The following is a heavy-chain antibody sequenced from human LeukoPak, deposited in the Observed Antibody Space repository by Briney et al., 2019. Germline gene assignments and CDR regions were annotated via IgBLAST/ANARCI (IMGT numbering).Heavy chain of an antibody. CDR3: ARAQRIMMTHAFDL. V-gene: IGHV3-53*01. CDR2: IYSGGGT. Sequence: GGSLRLSCAASGFTVSVNYMSWVRQAPGKGLEWVSVIYSGGGTYYADSVKGRFTISRDSSKYTLYLQMNSLRAADPAVYYCARAQRIMMTHAFDLWGQVTMVTVSS. CDR1: GFTVSVNY. D-gene: IGHD2-15*01. J-gene: IGHJ3*01.